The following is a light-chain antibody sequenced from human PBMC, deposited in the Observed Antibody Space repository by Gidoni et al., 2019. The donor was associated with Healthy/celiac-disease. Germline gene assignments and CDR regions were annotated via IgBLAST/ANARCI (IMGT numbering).Light chain of an antibody. Sequence: EIVLTQSPATLSLSPGERATLSCRASQSVSSYLAWYQQTPGQAPRLLIYDASNRATGIPARFSGSGSGTDFTLTISSLEPEDFAVYYCQQRSNWPPGVTFGGXTKVEIK. J-gene: IGKJ4*01. CDR2: DAS. CDR3: QQRSNWPPGVT. CDR1: QSVSSY. V-gene: IGKV3-11*01.